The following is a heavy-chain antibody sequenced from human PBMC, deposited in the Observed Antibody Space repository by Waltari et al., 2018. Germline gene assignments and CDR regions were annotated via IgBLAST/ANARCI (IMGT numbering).Heavy chain of an antibody. D-gene: IGHD2-2*02. CDR1: RYTFTAYY. V-gene: IGHV1-2*02. J-gene: IGHJ4*02. CDR3: ATHTYTRFSYDY. CDR2: INPNDVGT. Sequence: QVQLVQSGAEVTQRGASVKVSCKTSRYTFTAYYPPRVRQGTGQGIQWMGWINPNDVGTSYAQNFQGRVTLTTDTSISTTCMELNRLRSDDTAVYYCATHTYTRFSYDYWGQGTLVSVSS.